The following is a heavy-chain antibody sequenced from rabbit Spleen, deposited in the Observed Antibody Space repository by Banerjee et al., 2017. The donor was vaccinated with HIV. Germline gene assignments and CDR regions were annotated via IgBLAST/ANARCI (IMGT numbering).Heavy chain of an antibody. CDR2: IYAAKGGT. V-gene: IGHV1S7*01. J-gene: IGHJ3*01. CDR3: ARAIVPWLGLTRLDL. Sequence: QSLEESGGGLVQPEGSLTLSCKASGFDFTNYYISWVRQAPGKGLEWIGIIYAAKGGTDYASWVNGRFTISSDNAQSTVDLKMTSLTAADTATYFCARAIVPWLGLTRLDLWGPGTLVTVS. CDR1: GFDFTNYY. D-gene: IGHD4-1*01.